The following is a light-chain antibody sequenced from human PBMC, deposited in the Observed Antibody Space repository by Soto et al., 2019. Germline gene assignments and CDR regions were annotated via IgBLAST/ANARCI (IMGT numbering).Light chain of an antibody. J-gene: IGKJ1*01. CDR3: QQYNSDTWT. Sequence: DIQMTQSPSTLSTSVGDRVTITCRASQSISSWLAWYQQKPGKAPKLLIYDASSLESGVPSRFSGSGSGTEFTLTSSSLQPDDFATYYCQQYNSDTWTFGQGTKVGLK. CDR2: DAS. CDR1: QSISSW. V-gene: IGKV1-5*01.